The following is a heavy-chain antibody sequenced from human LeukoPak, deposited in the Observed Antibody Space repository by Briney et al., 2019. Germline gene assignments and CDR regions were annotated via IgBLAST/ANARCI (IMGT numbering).Heavy chain of an antibody. D-gene: IGHD3-3*01. J-gene: IGHJ4*02. Sequence: GGSLRLSCAGSGFTFSSYWMHWVRQAPGKGLVWVSRIKSDGSSTSYADSVKGRFTIARDNAKNSLYLQMNSLRDEDTAVYYCARDQYYAFDYWGQGTRVTVSS. V-gene: IGHV3-74*01. CDR1: GFTFSSYW. CDR3: ARDQYYAFDY. CDR2: IKSDGSST.